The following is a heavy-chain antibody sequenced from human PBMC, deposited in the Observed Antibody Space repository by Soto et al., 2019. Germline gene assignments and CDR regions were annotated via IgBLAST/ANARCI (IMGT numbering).Heavy chain of an antibody. CDR3: ARDLGGFSDFCSGYSHDGMDV. V-gene: IGHV4-61*01. D-gene: IGHD3-3*01. CDR1: GGSVSSGSYY. Sequence: SETLSLTCTVSGGSVSSGSYYWSWIRQPPGKGLEWIGYIYYSGSTNYNPSLKSRVTISVDTSKNQFSLKLSSVTAADTAVYYCARDLGGFSDFCSGYSHDGMDVWGQGATVTVSS. J-gene: IGHJ6*02. CDR2: IYYSGST.